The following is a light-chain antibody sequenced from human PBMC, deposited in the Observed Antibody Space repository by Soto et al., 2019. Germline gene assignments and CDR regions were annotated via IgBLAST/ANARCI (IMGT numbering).Light chain of an antibody. J-gene: IGKJ5*01. CDR3: QQYNDGPFT. CDR2: GSA. Sequence: EIVMTQSPATXSVSPGERATLSXRASQSVFSSLAWYQQRPGQAPRLLIYGSATRATGIPDRFSGSGSGTEFTLTISSLQSEDSAVYYCQQYNDGPFTFGQGTRLEI. V-gene: IGKV3-15*01. CDR1: QSVFSS.